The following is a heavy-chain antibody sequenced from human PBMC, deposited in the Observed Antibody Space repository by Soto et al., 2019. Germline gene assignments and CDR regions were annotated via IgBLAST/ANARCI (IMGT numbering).Heavy chain of an antibody. V-gene: IGHV1-69*01. Sequence: QVQLVQSGAEVKKPGSSVKVSCKASGGTFSSYAISLVRQAPGQGLEWMGGIIPIFGTANYAQKFQGRVTITADESTSTAYMELSSLRSEDTAVYYCARDTGAGAATNMGWFDPWGQGTLVTVSS. CDR2: IIPIFGTA. CDR1: GGTFSSYA. CDR3: ARDTGAGAATNMGWFDP. J-gene: IGHJ5*02. D-gene: IGHD6-19*01.